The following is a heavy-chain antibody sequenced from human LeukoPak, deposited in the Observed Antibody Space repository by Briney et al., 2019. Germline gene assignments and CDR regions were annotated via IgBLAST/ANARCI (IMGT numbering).Heavy chain of an antibody. J-gene: IGHJ5*02. Sequence: SQTLSLTCAISGDSVSSNSAAWNWIRQSPSRGLEWLGRTYYRSKWYNDYAVSVKSRITINPDTSKNQFSLQLNSVTPEDTAVYYCARELYCSSTSCYTRWYKNWKGWFDPWGQGTLVTVSS. D-gene: IGHD2-2*02. CDR2: TYYRSKWYN. CDR3: ARELYCSSTSCYTRWYKNWKGWFDP. V-gene: IGHV6-1*01. CDR1: GDSVSSNSAA.